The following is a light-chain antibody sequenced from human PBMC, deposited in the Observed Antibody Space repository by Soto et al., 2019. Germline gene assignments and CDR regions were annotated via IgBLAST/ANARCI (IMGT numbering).Light chain of an antibody. CDR1: QGIGTD. Sequence: DIQMTQSPSSLSASVGDRVTITCRASQGIGTDLGWYRQKPGRAPERLIYSTSSLQSGVPSRFSGSGSGTDFTLTISRLEPEDFAVYYCQQYGSSPPITFSQGTRLEIK. CDR2: STS. V-gene: IGKV1-17*01. CDR3: QQYGSSPPIT. J-gene: IGKJ5*01.